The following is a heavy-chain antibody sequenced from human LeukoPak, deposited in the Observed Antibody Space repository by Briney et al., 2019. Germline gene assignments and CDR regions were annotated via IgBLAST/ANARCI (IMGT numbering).Heavy chain of an antibody. D-gene: IGHD7-27*01. CDR3: ARLKLGYWYFDL. CDR1: GFTFSTYW. CDR2: IKQDGSEK. V-gene: IGHV3-7*03. Sequence: PGGSLRLSCAASGFTFSTYWMTWVRQAPGKGLEWVANIKQDGSEKNYVDSVKGRFTISRDNAKNSLYLHMHSLRAEDTAIYYCARLKLGYWYFDLWGRGTLLTVSS. J-gene: IGHJ2*01.